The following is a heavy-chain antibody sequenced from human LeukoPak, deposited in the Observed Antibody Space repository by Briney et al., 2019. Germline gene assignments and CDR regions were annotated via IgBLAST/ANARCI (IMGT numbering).Heavy chain of an antibody. J-gene: IGHJ4*02. CDR3: AREWGGYYDSSGYYVADALDI. D-gene: IGHD3-22*01. CDR2: ISAYNGNT. V-gene: IGHV1-18*01. CDR1: GYTFTSYG. Sequence: ASVKVSCKASGYTFTSYGISWVRQAPGQGLEWMGWISAYNGNTNYAQKLQGRVTMTTDTSTSTAYMELRSLRSDDTAVYYCAREWGGYYDSSGYYVADALDIWGQGTLVTVSS.